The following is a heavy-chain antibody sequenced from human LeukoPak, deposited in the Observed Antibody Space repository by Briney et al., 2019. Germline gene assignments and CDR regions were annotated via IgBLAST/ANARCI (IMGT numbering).Heavy chain of an antibody. CDR2: ISSSSSYI. D-gene: IGHD4-17*01. CDR3: ARDRGGDYDYYYYGIDV. V-gene: IGHV3-21*04. Sequence: GGSLRLSCAASGFTFSSYSMNWVRQAPGKGLEWVSSISSSSSYIYYADSVKGRFTISRDNAKNSLYLQMNSLRAEDTAVYYCARDRGGDYDYYYYGIDVWGQGTTVTVSS. J-gene: IGHJ6*02. CDR1: GFTFSSYS.